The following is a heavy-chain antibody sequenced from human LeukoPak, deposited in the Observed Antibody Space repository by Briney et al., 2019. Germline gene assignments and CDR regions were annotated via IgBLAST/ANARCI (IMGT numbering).Heavy chain of an antibody. D-gene: IGHD2-15*01. CDR2: INPGGGRT. CDR3: ARVTSPARRGRTLVAAAATPFDY. V-gene: IGHV1-46*01. J-gene: IGHJ4*02. Sequence: ASVKVSRKASGYTFTDYYVHWVRRAPGLGLEWMGVINPGGGRTTYAQKFQDRVNMTRDTSTSTVYMELSGLTSADTAVYFCARVTSPARRGRTLVAAAATPFDYWGQGTLVTVSS. CDR1: GYTFTDYY.